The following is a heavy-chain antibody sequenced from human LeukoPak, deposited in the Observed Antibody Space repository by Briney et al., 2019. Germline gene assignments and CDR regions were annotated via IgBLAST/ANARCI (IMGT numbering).Heavy chain of an antibody. D-gene: IGHD2-2*03. CDR3: ANGYCSSTSCYGGFDY. V-gene: IGHV3-30*02. CDR1: GFTFSSYG. J-gene: IGHJ4*02. CDR2: IRYDGSNK. Sequence: PTGGSLRLSCAASGFTFSSYGMHWVRQAPGKGLEWVAFIRYDGSNKYYADSVKGRFTISRDNSKNTLYLQMNSLRAEDTAVYYCANGYCSSTSCYGGFDYWGQGTLVTVSS.